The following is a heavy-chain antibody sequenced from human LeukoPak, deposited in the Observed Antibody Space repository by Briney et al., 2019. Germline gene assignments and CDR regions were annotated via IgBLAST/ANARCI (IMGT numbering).Heavy chain of an antibody. CDR3: ARDLGARSGSYFDY. Sequence: GGSLRLSCAASGFXFSSYTMSWVRQAPGKGLEWVSPISDSGGNTNYADSVRGRFTISRDNSKNTLYLQMNSLRAEDTAVYYCARDLGARSGSYFDYWGQGALVTVSS. D-gene: IGHD1-26*01. CDR2: ISDSGGNT. J-gene: IGHJ4*02. V-gene: IGHV3-23*01. CDR1: GFXFSSYT.